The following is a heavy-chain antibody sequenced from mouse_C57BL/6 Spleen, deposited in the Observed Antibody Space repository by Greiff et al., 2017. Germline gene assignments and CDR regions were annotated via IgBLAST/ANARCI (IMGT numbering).Heavy chain of an antibody. D-gene: IGHD2-4*01. CDR3: ASYDYEWYFDV. V-gene: IGHV1-69*01. Sequence: QVQLQQPGAELVMPGASVKLSCKASGYTFTSYWMHWVKQRPGQGLEWIGEIDPSDSYTNYNQKFKGKSTLTVDKSSSTAYMQLSSLTSEDSAVYYCASYDYEWYFDVWGTGTTVTVSS. CDR2: IDPSDSYT. J-gene: IGHJ1*03. CDR1: GYTFTSYW.